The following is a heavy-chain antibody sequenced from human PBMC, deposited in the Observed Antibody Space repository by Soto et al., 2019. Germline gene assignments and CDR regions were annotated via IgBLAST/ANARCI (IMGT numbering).Heavy chain of an antibody. J-gene: IGHJ6*03. CDR3: ASDRMEVYTYYYYYMDV. CDR1: GFTFSSYW. V-gene: IGHV3-7*01. D-gene: IGHD1-1*01. CDR2: IKQDGSEK. Sequence: EVQLVESGGGLVQPGGSLRLSCAASGFTFSSYWMSWVRQAPGKGLEWVANIKQDGSEKYYVDSVKGRFTISRDNAKNSLYLQMNSLRAEDTAVYYCASDRMEVYTYYYYYMDVWGKGTTVTVSS.